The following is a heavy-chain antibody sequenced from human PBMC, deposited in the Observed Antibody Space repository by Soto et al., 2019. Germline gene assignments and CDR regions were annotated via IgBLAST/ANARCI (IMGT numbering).Heavy chain of an antibody. CDR3: AKPAGWYGDVFDY. CDR2: ISWNSGSI. Sequence: EVQLVESGGGLVQPGRSLRLSCAASGFTFDDYAMHWVRQAPGKGLEWVSGISWNSGSIGYADSVKGRFTISRDNAKNSLYLQGTSLRAEDTALYYCAKPAGWYGDVFDYWGQGTLVTVSS. V-gene: IGHV3-9*01. J-gene: IGHJ4*02. D-gene: IGHD3-10*01. CDR1: GFTFDDYA.